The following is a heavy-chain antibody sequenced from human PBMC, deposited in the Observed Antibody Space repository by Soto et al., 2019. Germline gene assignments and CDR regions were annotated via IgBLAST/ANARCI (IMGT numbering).Heavy chain of an antibody. V-gene: IGHV1-2*04. CDR1: GYTFTGYY. CDR2: INPNSGGT. CDR3: AREGPLPPDSSGYYFDY. Sequence: ASVKVSCKASGYTFTGYYMHWVRQAPGQGLERMGWINPNSGGTNYAQKFQGWATMTRDTSISTAYMELSRLRSDDTAVYYCAREGPLPPDSSGYYFDYWGQGTLVTVSS. D-gene: IGHD3-22*01. J-gene: IGHJ4*02.